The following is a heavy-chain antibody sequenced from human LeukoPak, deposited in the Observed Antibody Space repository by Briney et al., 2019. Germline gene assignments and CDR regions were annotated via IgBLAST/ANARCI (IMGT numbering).Heavy chain of an antibody. V-gene: IGHV3-48*02. D-gene: IGHD3-22*01. Sequence: PGGSLRLSCTASGFTFSGHNMNWVRQAPGKGLEWVSYIISSSTTKYYAGSVKGRFTISRDNAKNSLYLQMNSLRDEDTAVYYCARVDGSSYYSHFDYWGQGTLITVSS. CDR3: ARVDGSSYYSHFDY. CDR1: GFTFSGHN. CDR2: IISSSTTK. J-gene: IGHJ4*02.